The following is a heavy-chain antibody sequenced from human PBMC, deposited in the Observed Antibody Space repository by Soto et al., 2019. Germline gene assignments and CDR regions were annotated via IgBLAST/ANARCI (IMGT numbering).Heavy chain of an antibody. CDR1: GFNFEDYA. V-gene: IGHV3-9*01. CDR2: INWNGGIT. D-gene: IGHD2-15*01. J-gene: IGHJ5*02. CDR3: ARGRGALTVVSNWFDP. Sequence: GGSLRLSCEGFGFNFEDYAMHWIRQAPGKGLEWVSGINWNGGITGYADSVKGRFTVSRDNANNSLHLEMSSLKTEDTALYYCARGRGALTVVSNWFDPWGQGTLVTVSS.